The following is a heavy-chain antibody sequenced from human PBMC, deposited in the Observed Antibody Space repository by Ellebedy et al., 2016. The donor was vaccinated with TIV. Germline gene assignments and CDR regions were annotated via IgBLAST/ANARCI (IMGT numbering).Heavy chain of an antibody. CDR2: VYSSGNI. J-gene: IGHJ6*03. Sequence: SETLSLTXTVSGGSLNSGSHYWSWIRQSAGKGLEWVGRVYSSGNIDYNPTLESRLSLSLDASKNQFSLKVSSVTAADSAVYYCAREGGYYYMDVWGQGTTVTVSS. V-gene: IGHV4-61*02. CDR1: GGSLNSGSHY. D-gene: IGHD3-10*01. CDR3: AREGGYYYMDV.